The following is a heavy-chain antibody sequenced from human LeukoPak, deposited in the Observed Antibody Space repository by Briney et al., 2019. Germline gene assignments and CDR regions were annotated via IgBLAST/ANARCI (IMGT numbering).Heavy chain of an antibody. V-gene: IGHV4-59*01. Sequence: SETLSLTCTVSGGSISSYYWSWIRQPPGKGLEWIGYIYYSGSTNYNPSLKSRVTISVDTSKNQFSLKLSSVTAADTAVYYCASQPYDFWSGYPSDAFDIWGQGTMVTVSS. CDR1: GGSISSYY. CDR3: ASQPYDFWSGYPSDAFDI. CDR2: IYYSGST. D-gene: IGHD3-3*01. J-gene: IGHJ3*02.